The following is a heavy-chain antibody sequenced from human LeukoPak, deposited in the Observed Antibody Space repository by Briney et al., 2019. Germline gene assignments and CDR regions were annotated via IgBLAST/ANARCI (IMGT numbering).Heavy chain of an antibody. J-gene: IGHJ6*04. CDR2: IGYDGSNK. Sequence: GGSLRLSCAAAGFTFSSYGMHWVRQAPGKGLEWVAFIGYDGSNKNYADSVKGRFTISRDNSNNTLYLQMNSLRGEDTAVYYCAKEDYGMDVWGKGTTVTISS. CDR1: GFTFSSYG. V-gene: IGHV3-30*02. CDR3: AKEDYGMDV.